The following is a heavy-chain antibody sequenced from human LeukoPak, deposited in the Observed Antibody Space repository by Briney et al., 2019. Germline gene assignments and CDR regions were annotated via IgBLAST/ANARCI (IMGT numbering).Heavy chain of an antibody. Sequence: GGSLRLSCAASGFTFSSYAMSWVRQAPGKGLEWVSAISGSGGSTYYADSVKGRFTISRDNSKNTLYLQMNSLRAEDTAVYYCAKPYYYDSSGYYWNVLYYYYGMDVWGQGTTVTVSS. CDR1: GFTFSSYA. J-gene: IGHJ6*02. CDR2: ISGSGGST. D-gene: IGHD3-22*01. CDR3: AKPYYYDSSGYYWNVLYYYYGMDV. V-gene: IGHV3-23*01.